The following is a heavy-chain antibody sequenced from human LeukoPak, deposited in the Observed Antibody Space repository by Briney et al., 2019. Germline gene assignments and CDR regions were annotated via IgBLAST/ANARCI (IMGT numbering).Heavy chain of an antibody. D-gene: IGHD5-24*01. CDR1: GFTVSSNY. CDR3: AREATRGEGDY. Sequence: AGGSLRLSSAASGFTVSSNYMSWVRQAPGKGLEWVSVIYSGGSTYYADSVKGRFTISRDNSKTTLYLQMNSLRAEDTAVYYCAREATRGEGDYWGQGTLVTVSS. CDR2: IYSGGST. J-gene: IGHJ4*02. V-gene: IGHV3-53*01.